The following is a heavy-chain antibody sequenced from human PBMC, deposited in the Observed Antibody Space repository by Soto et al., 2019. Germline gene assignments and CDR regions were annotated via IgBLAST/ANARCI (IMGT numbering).Heavy chain of an antibody. CDR2: INPSGGST. CDR3: ARDIAAAGPGNNWFDP. D-gene: IGHD6-13*01. CDR1: GYTFTSYY. V-gene: IGHV1-46*01. Sequence: ASVKVSCKASGYTFTSYYMHWVRQAPGQGLEWMGIINPSGGSTGYAQKFQGRVTMTRDTSTSTVYMELSSLRSEDTAVYYCARDIAAAGPGNNWFDPWGQGTLVTVSS. J-gene: IGHJ5*02.